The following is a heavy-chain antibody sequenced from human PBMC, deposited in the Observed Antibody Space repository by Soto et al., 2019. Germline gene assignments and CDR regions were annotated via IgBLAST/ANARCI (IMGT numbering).Heavy chain of an antibody. CDR2: IKQDGSEK. V-gene: IGHV3-7*01. Sequence: GGSRRLSCAASGFTFSSYLMSWVRQAPGKGLEWVANIKQDGSEKYYVDSVKGRFTISRDNAKNSLYLQMNSLRAEDTAVYYCARDRVGAMAYWGQGTLVTVSS. J-gene: IGHJ4*02. D-gene: IGHD1-26*01. CDR3: ARDRVGAMAY. CDR1: GFTFSSYL.